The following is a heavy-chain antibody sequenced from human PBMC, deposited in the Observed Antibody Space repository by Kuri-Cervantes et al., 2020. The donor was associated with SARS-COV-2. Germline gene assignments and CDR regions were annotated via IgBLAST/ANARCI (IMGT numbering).Heavy chain of an antibody. CDR3: AKVESQVEDDYVGDYWGYFDY. V-gene: IGHV3-9*01. CDR1: GFTFDDYA. CDR2: ISWNSGSI. Sequence: SLKISCAASGFTFDDYAMHWVRQAPGKGLEWVSGISWNSGSIGYADSVKGRFTISRDNAKNTLYLQMNSLRAEDTAVYYCAKVESQVEDDYVGDYWGYFDYWGQGTLVTVSS. D-gene: IGHD4-17*01. J-gene: IGHJ4*02.